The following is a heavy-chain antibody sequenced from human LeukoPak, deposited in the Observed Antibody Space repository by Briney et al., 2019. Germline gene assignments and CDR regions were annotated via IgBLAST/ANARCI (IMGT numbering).Heavy chain of an antibody. Sequence: GGSLRLSCAASRFTFSSYGMHWVRQAPGKGLEWVSGISGSGSSTYYADSVKGRFTLSRDYPKNTLYLQMNSLRAEDTAVYFCAKYSGSYYYPPNWDSWGQGTLVTVSS. D-gene: IGHD1-26*01. J-gene: IGHJ4*02. CDR2: ISGSGSST. V-gene: IGHV3-23*01. CDR3: AKYSGSYYYPPNWDS. CDR1: RFTFSSYG.